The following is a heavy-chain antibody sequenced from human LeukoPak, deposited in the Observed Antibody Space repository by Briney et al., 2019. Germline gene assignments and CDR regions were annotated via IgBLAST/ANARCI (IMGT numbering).Heavy chain of an antibody. J-gene: IGHJ4*02. CDR2: FDPEDGET. CDR1: GYTLTELS. D-gene: IGHD6-6*01. CDR3: ASRPRGAYSSSSVDY. Sequence: ASVKVSCKVSGYTLTELSMHWVRQAPGKGLEWMGGFDPEDGETIYTQKFQGRVTMTEDTSTDTAYMELSSLRSEDTAVYYCASRPRGAYSSSSVDYWGQGTLVTVSS. V-gene: IGHV1-24*01.